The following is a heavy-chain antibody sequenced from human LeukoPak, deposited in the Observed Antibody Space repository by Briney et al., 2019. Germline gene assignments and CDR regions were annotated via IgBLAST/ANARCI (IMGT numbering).Heavy chain of an antibody. Sequence: GGSLRLSCAASGFTFTNHPMHWVRQASGKRLQYVSAISPSGDRTWYTDSVKGRFTISRNDSKNTMYLQMGSLRPEDMGVYYCARAFRPASYPHDFYDFWGRGTTVTVSS. D-gene: IGHD3-3*01. CDR1: GFTFTNHP. CDR3: ARAFRPASYPHDFYDF. J-gene: IGHJ3*01. CDR2: ISPSGDRT. V-gene: IGHV3-64*02.